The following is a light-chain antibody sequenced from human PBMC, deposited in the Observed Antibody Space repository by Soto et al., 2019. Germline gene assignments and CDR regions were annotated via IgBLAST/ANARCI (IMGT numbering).Light chain of an antibody. Sequence: EIVLTQSPGTLSLSPGERATLSCRARQRVSSSHLAWYQHKPGQAPRLLIYAASSRATGTPDRFSGSGSGTEFTLTIRRLEPEDFAVYFCQHYVYPQWTFGPGTKVDIK. V-gene: IGKV3-20*01. CDR3: QHYVYPQWT. J-gene: IGKJ1*01. CDR1: QRVSSSH. CDR2: AAS.